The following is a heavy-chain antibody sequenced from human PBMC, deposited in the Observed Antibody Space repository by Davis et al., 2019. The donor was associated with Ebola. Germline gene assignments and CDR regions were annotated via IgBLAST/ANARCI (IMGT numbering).Heavy chain of an antibody. CDR1: GFTFSSYA. CDR2: ISYDGSNK. V-gene: IGHV3-30-3*01. CDR3: ARCGYGSTSCLPHDY. Sequence: GESLKISCAASGFTFSSYAMHWVRQAPGKGLEWVAVISYDGSNKYYADSVKGRFTISRDNSKNTLYLQMNSLRAEDTAVYYCARCGYGSTSCLPHDYWGQGTLVTVSS. J-gene: IGHJ4*02. D-gene: IGHD2-2*01.